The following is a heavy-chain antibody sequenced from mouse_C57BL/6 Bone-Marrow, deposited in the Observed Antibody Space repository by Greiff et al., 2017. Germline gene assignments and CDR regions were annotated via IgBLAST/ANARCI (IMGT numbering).Heavy chain of an antibody. D-gene: IGHD1-1*01. CDR2: IYPRSGNT. J-gene: IGHJ2*01. CDR1: GYTFTSYG. Sequence: VQLQESGAELARPGASVKLSCKASGYTFTSYGISWVKQRTGQGLEWIGEIYPRSGNTYYNEKFKGKATLTAYKSSSTAYMELRSLTSEDSAVSFCARVVRRYFDYWGQGTTLTVSS. V-gene: IGHV1-81*01. CDR3: ARVVRRYFDY.